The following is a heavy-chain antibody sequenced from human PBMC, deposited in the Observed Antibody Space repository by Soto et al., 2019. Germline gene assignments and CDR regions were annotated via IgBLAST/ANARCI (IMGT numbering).Heavy chain of an antibody. D-gene: IGHD2-15*01. CDR3: GSSLGYSCSGGCLLCYFDY. Sequence: EVQLVESGGGLVQPGGSLRLSCAASGFTFSDHYMDWVRQAPGKGLEWVGRTRNKANSYNTEYAVSVKGRFTISRDDSKTSQYPQMNSLRTEDTAVYYCGSSLGYSCSGGCLLCYFDYWGQGTLFTVS. V-gene: IGHV3-72*01. CDR1: GFTFSDHY. CDR2: TRNKANSYNT. J-gene: IGHJ4*02.